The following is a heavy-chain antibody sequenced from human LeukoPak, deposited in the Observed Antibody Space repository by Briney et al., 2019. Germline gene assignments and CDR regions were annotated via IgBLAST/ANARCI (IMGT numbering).Heavy chain of an antibody. CDR2: ISSGSSYI. V-gene: IGHV3-21*01. CDR3: ASPTGTTVVTADGMDV. D-gene: IGHD4-23*01. Sequence: TTGGSLRLSCAASGFTVSSNYMSWVRQAPGKGLEWVSSISSGSSYIYYADSVKGRFTISRDNARNSLYLQMNSLRVEDTAIYYCASPTGTTVVTADGMDVWGQGTTVTVSS. J-gene: IGHJ6*02. CDR1: GFTVSSNY.